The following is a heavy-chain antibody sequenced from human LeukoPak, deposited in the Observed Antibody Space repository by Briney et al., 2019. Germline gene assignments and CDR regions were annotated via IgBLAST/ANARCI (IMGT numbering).Heavy chain of an antibody. CDR1: GGSISSSNW. CDR3: ARDPDGGYSYYYGMDV. D-gene: IGHD3-10*01. J-gene: IGHJ6*02. V-gene: IGHV4-4*02. Sequence: SETLSLTCAVSGGSISSSNWWSWVRQPPGKGLEWIGEIYHSGSTNYNPSLKSRVTISVYKSKNQFSLKLSSVTAADTAVYYCARDPDGGYSYYYGMDVWGQGTTVTVSS. CDR2: IYHSGST.